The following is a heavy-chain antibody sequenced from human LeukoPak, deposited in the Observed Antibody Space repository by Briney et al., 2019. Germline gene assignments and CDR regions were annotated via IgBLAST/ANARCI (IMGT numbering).Heavy chain of an antibody. CDR1: GFTLSSYW. V-gene: IGHV3-7*01. Sequence: GGSLSLSCAASGFTLSSYWMSWVRQAPGKGREWVANIKQDGSEKYYVDSVKGRFTMSRDNAQNSMYLQMNSLRSEDPALQYFSTQYSGSYYSPLYFDYWGQGTLVTVSS. CDR3: STQYSGSYYSPLYFDY. J-gene: IGHJ4*02. D-gene: IGHD1-26*01. CDR2: IKQDGSEK.